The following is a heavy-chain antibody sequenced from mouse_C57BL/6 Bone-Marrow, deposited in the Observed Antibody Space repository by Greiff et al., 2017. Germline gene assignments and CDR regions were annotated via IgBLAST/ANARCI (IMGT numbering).Heavy chain of an antibody. CDR1: GYTFTSYW. J-gene: IGHJ1*03. CDR2: IHPNSGST. CDR3: ARSKGLYYSNVDV. V-gene: IGHV1-64*01. Sequence: QVQLQQPGAELVKPGASVKLSCKASGYTFTSYWMHWVKQRPGQGLEWIGMIHPNSGSTNYNEKFKSKATLTVDKSSSTAYMQLSSLTSEDSAVYYCARSKGLYYSNVDVWGTGTTVTVSS. D-gene: IGHD2-5*01.